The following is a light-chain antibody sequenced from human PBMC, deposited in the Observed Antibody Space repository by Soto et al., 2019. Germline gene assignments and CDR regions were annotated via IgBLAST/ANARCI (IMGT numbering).Light chain of an antibody. CDR2: DAS. Sequence: DIQMTQSPSSLSASVGDRVTISCQASQDISSYLNWYQQKSGKAPKLLIYDASNLATGVPSRFSGSGSGTDFTFTISSRQPEDFATYFCQQFDNLPLTFGGGTRVEIK. J-gene: IGKJ4*01. V-gene: IGKV1-33*01. CDR3: QQFDNLPLT. CDR1: QDISSY.